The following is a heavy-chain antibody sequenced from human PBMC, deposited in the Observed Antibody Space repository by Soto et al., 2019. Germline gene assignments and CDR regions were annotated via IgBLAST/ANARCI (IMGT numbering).Heavy chain of an antibody. CDR1: GYSFTSYW. CDR3: ARRTFGVTYGMDV. V-gene: IGHV5-51*01. Sequence: PGESLKISCKGSGYSFTSYWIGWVRQMPGKGLEWMGIIYPGDSDTRYSPSLQGQVTISADKSISTAYLQWSSLKASDTAMYYCARRTFGVTYGMDVWGQGTTVTVSS. J-gene: IGHJ6*02. D-gene: IGHD3-3*01. CDR2: IYPGDSDT.